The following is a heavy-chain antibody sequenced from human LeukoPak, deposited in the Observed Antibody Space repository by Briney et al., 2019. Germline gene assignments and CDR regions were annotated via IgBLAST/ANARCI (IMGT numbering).Heavy chain of an antibody. CDR2: MNPNSGNT. J-gene: IGHJ4*02. V-gene: IGHV1-8*01. CDR1: GYTFTSYD. Sequence: ASVKVSCKASGYTFTSYDINWVRQATGQGLEWMGWMNPNSGNTGYAQKFQGRVTMTRNTFISTAYMELSSLRSEDTAVYYCATHFYDFWSGYMNWGQGTLVTVSS. CDR3: ATHFYDFWSGYMN. D-gene: IGHD3-3*01.